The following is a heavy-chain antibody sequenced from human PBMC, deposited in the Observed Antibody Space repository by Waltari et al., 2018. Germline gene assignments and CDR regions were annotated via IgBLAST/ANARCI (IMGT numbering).Heavy chain of an antibody. Sequence: QVQLQESGPGLVKPSQTLSLTCTVSGDSITRTSFYWNLVRQPAGKGLEWIGRFYSSEYINYNPSLKSRVTISRDTSKKQFFLKLTSVTAADTAFYYCAREVTKVELGRRLPHFFDSWGQGTLVTVSS. J-gene: IGHJ4*02. CDR3: AREVTKVELGRRLPHFFDS. CDR2: FYSSEYI. D-gene: IGHD7-27*01. V-gene: IGHV4-61*02. CDR1: GDSITRTSFY.